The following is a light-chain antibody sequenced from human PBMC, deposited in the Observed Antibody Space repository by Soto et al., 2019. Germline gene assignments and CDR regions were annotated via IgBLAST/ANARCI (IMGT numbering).Light chain of an antibody. Sequence: QSVLTQPASVSGSPGQSITISCTGARTDVDGYDYVSWYQQHPGQAPKLMIYDVSKRPSGVSNRFSGSKTGDTASLTISGLQAGDDADYFCTSYTGSTPFDVFGPGTQLTVL. J-gene: IGLJ7*01. V-gene: IGLV2-14*03. CDR2: DVS. CDR1: RTDVDGYDY. CDR3: TSYTGSTPFDV.